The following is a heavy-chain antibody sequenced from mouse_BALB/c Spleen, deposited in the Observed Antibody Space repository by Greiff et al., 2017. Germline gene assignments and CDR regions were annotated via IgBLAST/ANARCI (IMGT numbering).Heavy chain of an antibody. D-gene: IGHD2-3*01. CDR3: TRDDGYYSEGFY. Sequence: DVKLVESGGGLVKPGGSLKLSCAASGFTFSSYTMSWVRQTPEKRLEWVATISSGGSYTYYPDSVKGRFTISRDNAKNTLYLQMSSLKSEDTAMYYCTRDDGYYSEGFYWGQGTTLTVSS. CDR1: GFTFSSYT. V-gene: IGHV5-6-4*01. J-gene: IGHJ2*01. CDR2: ISSGGSYT.